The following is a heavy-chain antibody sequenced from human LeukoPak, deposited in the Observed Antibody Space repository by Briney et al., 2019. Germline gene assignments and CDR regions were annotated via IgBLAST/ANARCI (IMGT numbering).Heavy chain of an antibody. V-gene: IGHV3-23*01. CDR3: AKKGMSVVGNNWFDL. CDR2: IGGGGAPT. Sequence: PGGSLRLSCAASGFTFRSYAMTWVRQAPGKGLEWVSIIGGGGAPTYYADSVKGRFTISRDNSKSTLYLQMNSLRAEDTAVYFCAKKGMSVVGNNWFDLWGQGALVTVSS. CDR1: GFTFRSYA. D-gene: IGHD6-19*01. J-gene: IGHJ5*02.